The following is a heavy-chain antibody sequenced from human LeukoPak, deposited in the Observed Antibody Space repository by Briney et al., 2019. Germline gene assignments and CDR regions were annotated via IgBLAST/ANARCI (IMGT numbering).Heavy chain of an antibody. V-gene: IGHV4-59*08. Sequence: PSETLSLTCTVSGGSISSYYWSWIRQPPGKGLEWIGYIYYSGSTNYNPSLKSRVTISVDTSKNQFSLKLSSVTAADTAVYYCARHLRPLDVSLPWFDPWGQGTLVTVSS. CDR2: IYYSGST. J-gene: IGHJ5*02. CDR3: ARHLRPLDVSLPWFDP. D-gene: IGHD2-2*03. CDR1: GGSISSYY.